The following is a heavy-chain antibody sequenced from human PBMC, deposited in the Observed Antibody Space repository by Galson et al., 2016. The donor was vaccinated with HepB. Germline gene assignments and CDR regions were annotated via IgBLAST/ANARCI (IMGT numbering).Heavy chain of an antibody. D-gene: IGHD6-19*01. CDR3: ARVRDSSGWYQIRYFDL. Sequence: SVKVSCKASDYTLTSYGITWVRQAPGQGLEWMGWISAYNDKTNYAQKLKGRVTMTTDTSTNTAYMELRSLRSDDTAMYYCARVRDSSGWYQIRYFDLWGRGTLVTVSS. CDR1: DYTLTSYG. J-gene: IGHJ2*01. V-gene: IGHV1-18*01. CDR2: ISAYNDKT.